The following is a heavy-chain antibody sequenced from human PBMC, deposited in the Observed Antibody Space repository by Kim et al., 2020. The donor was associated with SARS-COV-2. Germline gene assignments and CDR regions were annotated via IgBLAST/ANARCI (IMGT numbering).Heavy chain of an antibody. D-gene: IGHD2-21*02. CDR3: ATAPAYCGGDCYSVGHWFDP. Sequence: ASVKVSCKFSGYTLTELSMHWVRQAPGKGLEWMGGFDPEDGETIYAQKFQGRVTMTGDTSTDTAYMELSSLRSEDTAVYYCATAPAYCGGDCYSVGHWFDPWGQGTLVTVSS. J-gene: IGHJ5*02. V-gene: IGHV1-24*01. CDR1: GYTLTELS. CDR2: FDPEDGET.